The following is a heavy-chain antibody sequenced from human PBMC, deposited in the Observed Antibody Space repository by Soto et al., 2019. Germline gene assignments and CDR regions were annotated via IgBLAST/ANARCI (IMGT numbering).Heavy chain of an antibody. CDR3: AKDKEEEIAVAGTADY. D-gene: IGHD6-19*01. Sequence: EVQLLESGGGLVQPGGSLRLSCAASGFTFSSYAMTWVRQAPGKGLEWVSCVSGSGGRTYYADSVKGRFTLSRDNSKNTLYLQMNSLRAEDTAVYYCAKDKEEEIAVAGTADYWGQGTLVTVSS. CDR1: GFTFSSYA. V-gene: IGHV3-23*01. CDR2: VSGSGGRT. J-gene: IGHJ4*02.